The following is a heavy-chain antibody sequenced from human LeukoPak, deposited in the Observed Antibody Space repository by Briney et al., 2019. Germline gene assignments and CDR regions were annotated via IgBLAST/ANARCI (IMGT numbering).Heavy chain of an antibody. V-gene: IGHV3-43*02. CDR2: IKADGSGT. Sequence: GGSLRLSCAASGFTIGPYAMYWVRQGPGRGLEWVSVIKADGSGTLYADSVRGRFTTSRDNSKNSLYLQMNSLTSEDTALYYCATWAFYHNLDVWGQGTTVIVSS. D-gene: IGHD2/OR15-2a*01. CDR3: ATWAFYHNLDV. CDR1: GFTIGPYA. J-gene: IGHJ6*02.